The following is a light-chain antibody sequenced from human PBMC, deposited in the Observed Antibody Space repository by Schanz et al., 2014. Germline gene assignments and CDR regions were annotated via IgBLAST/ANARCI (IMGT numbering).Light chain of an antibody. V-gene: IGLV2-8*01. CDR2: DVT. J-gene: IGLJ3*02. Sequence: QSALTQPPSASGSPGQSVTISCTGTSSDVGAYNYVSWYQQHPGKAPKLIIFDVTRRPSGVPDRFSGFKSDNTASLTVSGLQAEDEADYYCSSYAGSINWVFGGGTKLTVL. CDR3: SSYAGSINWV. CDR1: SSDVGAYNY.